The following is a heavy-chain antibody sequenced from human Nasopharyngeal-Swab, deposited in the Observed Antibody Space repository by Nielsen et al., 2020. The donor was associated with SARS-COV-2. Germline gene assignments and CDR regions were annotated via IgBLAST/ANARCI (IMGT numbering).Heavy chain of an antibody. Sequence: GGSLRLSCAASGFTFSSYAMHWVRQAPGKGLEWVAVISYDGSNKYYADSVKGRFTISRDNSKNTLYLQMNSLRAEDTAVYYCAKDMDYADYYYYGMDVWGQGTTVTVSS. D-gene: IGHD4-17*01. CDR1: GFTFSSYA. V-gene: IGHV3-30*18. CDR2: ISYDGSNK. J-gene: IGHJ6*02. CDR3: AKDMDYADYYYYGMDV.